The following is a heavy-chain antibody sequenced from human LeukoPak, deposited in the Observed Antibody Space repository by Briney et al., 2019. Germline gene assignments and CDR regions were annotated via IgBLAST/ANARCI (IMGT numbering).Heavy chain of an antibody. J-gene: IGHJ4*02. CDR2: INPNSGGT. V-gene: IGHV1-2*02. Sequence: ASVKVSCKASGYTFTGYYMHWVRQAPGQGLEWMGWINPNSGGTNYAQKFQGRVTMTRDTSISTAYMELSRLRSDDTAVYYCARDRWIQLRYYFDHWGQGTLVTVSS. CDR1: GYTFTGYY. CDR3: ARDRWIQLRYYFDH. D-gene: IGHD5-18*01.